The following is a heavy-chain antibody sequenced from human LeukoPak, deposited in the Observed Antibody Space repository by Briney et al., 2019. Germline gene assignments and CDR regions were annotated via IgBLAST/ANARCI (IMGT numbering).Heavy chain of an antibody. J-gene: IGHJ4*02. D-gene: IGHD1-1*01. CDR1: GFTFSSYG. CDR2: ISGSGGST. CDR3: AKPYPTLTTSAVLDN. V-gene: IGHV3-23*01. Sequence: PGGSLRLSCAASGFTFSSYGMSWVRQAPGKGLEWVSAISGSGGSTYYADSVKGRFTISRDNSKNTLYLQINTLRTDDAAIYYCAKPYPTLTTSAVLDNWGQGTLVTVSS.